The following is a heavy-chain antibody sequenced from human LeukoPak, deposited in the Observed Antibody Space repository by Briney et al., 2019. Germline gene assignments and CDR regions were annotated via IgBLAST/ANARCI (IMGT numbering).Heavy chain of an antibody. CDR3: ARSRESSGWYLVAFDI. J-gene: IGHJ3*02. D-gene: IGHD6-19*01. V-gene: IGHV5-51*01. CDR1: GYSFTSYW. Sequence: GESLKISCEGSGYSFTSYWIGWVRQMPGKGLEWMGIIYPGDSDTRYSPSFQGQVTISANKSISTAYLQWSSLKASDTAMYYCARSRESSGWYLVAFDIWGQGTMVTVSS. CDR2: IYPGDSDT.